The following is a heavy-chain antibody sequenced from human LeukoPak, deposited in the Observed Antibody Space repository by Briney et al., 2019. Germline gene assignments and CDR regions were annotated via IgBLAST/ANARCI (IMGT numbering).Heavy chain of an antibody. J-gene: IGHJ4*02. V-gene: IGHV3-23*01. CDR3: AKFVAFRTGSQGFDY. CDR2: ISGGGGTT. D-gene: IGHD3-10*01. CDR1: GFYFSTYV. Sequence: HPGGSLRLSCAASGFYFSTYVMGWVRQAPGKGLEWVAGISGGGGTTFYAGSVQGRFTISRDNSKNTLYLQMNSLRAEDTAVYYCAKFVAFRTGSQGFDYWGQGTLVTVSS.